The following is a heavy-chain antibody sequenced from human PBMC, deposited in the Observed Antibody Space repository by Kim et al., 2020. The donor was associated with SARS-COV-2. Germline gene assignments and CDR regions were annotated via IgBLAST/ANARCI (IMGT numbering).Heavy chain of an antibody. V-gene: IGHV3-11*01. CDR1: GFTFSDYY. D-gene: IGHD3-3*01. Sequence: GGSLRLSCAASGFTFSDYYMSWIRQAPGKGLEWVSYISSSGSTIYYADSVKGRFTISRDNAKNSLYLQMNSLRAEDTAVYYCARYITIFGVVSAFDYWGQGTLVTVSS. CDR2: ISSSGSTI. CDR3: ARYITIFGVVSAFDY. J-gene: IGHJ4*02.